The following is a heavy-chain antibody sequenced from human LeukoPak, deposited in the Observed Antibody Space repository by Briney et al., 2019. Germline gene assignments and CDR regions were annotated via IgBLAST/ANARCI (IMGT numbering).Heavy chain of an antibody. CDR2: ISTYNGNT. CDR1: GYTFTSHG. CDR3: ARNLGDYGDYGLDY. J-gene: IGHJ4*02. Sequence: GASVKVSCKASGYTFTSHGISWVRQAPGQGLEWMGWISTYNGNTNYAQKLQGRVSMTTDTSTSTAYMDLRSLRSDDTAVYYCARNLGDYGDYGLDYWGQGSLVTVSS. D-gene: IGHD4-17*01. V-gene: IGHV1-18*01.